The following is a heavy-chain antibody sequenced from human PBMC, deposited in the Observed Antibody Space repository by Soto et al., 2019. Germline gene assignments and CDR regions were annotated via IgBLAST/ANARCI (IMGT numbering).Heavy chain of an antibody. CDR1: KFTFSSYA. J-gene: IGHJ4*02. V-gene: IGHV3-21*01. CDR2: IGGSGVVT. Sequence: LRLSCAASKFTFSSYAMSWVRQAPGKGLEWVSSIGGSGVVTYYADSVKGRFTISRDNAKNSLSLQMNSMRAEDTAVYYCARASWDTSGFYPYYLDHWGQGTPVTVSS. D-gene: IGHD3-22*01. CDR3: ARASWDTSGFYPYYLDH.